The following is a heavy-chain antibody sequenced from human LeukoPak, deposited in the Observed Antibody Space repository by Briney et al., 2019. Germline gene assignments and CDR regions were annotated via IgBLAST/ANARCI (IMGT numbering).Heavy chain of an antibody. CDR2: IYTSGST. CDR3: ARGGVLRFLEWLPYFDY. J-gene: IGHJ4*02. Sequence: SETLSLTCTVSGGSISSGSYYWSWIRQPAGKGLEWIGRIYTSGSTNYNPSLKSRVTISVDTSKNQFSLKLSSVTAADTAVYNCARGGVLRFLEWLPYFDYWGQGTLVTVSS. CDR1: GGSISSGSYY. V-gene: IGHV4-61*02. D-gene: IGHD3-3*01.